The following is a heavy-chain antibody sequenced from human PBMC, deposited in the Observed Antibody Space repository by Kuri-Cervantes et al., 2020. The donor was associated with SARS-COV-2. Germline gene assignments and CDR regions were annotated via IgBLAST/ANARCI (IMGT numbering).Heavy chain of an antibody. CDR1: GGTFSSYA. J-gene: IGHJ6*02. V-gene: IGHV1-69*06. Sequence: SVKVSCKASGGTFSSYAISWVRQAPGQGLEWMGGIIPIFGTANYAQKFQGRVTITADKSTSTAYMELSSLRSEDTAVYYCVREDCTNGVCYSYYYYGMDVWGQGTTVTVSS. CDR2: IIPIFGTA. D-gene: IGHD2-8*01. CDR3: VREDCTNGVCYSYYYYGMDV.